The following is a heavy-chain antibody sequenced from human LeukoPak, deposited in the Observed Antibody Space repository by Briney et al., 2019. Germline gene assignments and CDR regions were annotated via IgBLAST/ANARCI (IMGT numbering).Heavy chain of an antibody. V-gene: IGHV4-38-2*02. CDR1: GYSISSGYY. CDR2: IYHSGST. J-gene: IGHJ4*02. Sequence: SETLSLTCTVSGYSISSGYYWGWIRQPPGKGLEWIGSIYHSGSTYYNPSLKSRVTISVDTSKNQFSLKLSSVTAADMAVYYCARSPLYDFWSGYYDYWGQGTLVTVSS. CDR3: ARSPLYDFWSGYYDY. D-gene: IGHD3-3*01.